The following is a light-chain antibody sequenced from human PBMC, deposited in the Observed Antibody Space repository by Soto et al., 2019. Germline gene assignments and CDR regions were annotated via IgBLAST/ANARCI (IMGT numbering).Light chain of an antibody. Sequence: QSALTQARSVSGSPGQSVTISCTGTSSDIGNYNYVSWYQHHPGKAPKLMTYDVSKRPSGVPDRFSGSKSGNTASLTISGLQAEAVADYYCCSYAGSYTLVFGGGTKLTVL. CDR2: DVS. CDR3: CSYAGSYTLV. V-gene: IGLV2-11*01. CDR1: SSDIGNYNY. J-gene: IGLJ2*01.